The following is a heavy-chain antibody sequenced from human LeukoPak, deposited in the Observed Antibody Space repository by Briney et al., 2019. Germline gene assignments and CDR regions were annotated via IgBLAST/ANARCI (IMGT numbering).Heavy chain of an antibody. Sequence: GGSLRLSCAASGFTFSSYEMDWVRQAPGKGLEWVSYISSSGSTKHYADSVKGRLTISRDNAKNSLYLQVNSLRAEDTAVYYCARGLYDSSGPLDYWGQGTLVTVSS. D-gene: IGHD3-22*01. CDR1: GFTFSSYE. CDR3: ARGLYDSSGPLDY. CDR2: ISSSGSTK. J-gene: IGHJ4*02. V-gene: IGHV3-48*03.